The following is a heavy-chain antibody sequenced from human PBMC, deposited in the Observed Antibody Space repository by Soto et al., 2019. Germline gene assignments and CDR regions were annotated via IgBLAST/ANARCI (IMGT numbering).Heavy chain of an antibody. CDR1: GYTFTSYG. V-gene: IGHV1-18*01. J-gene: IGHJ3*02. D-gene: IGHD2-2*03. CDR2: ISAYNGNT. CDR3: ATSMDLRDDAFDI. Sequence: ASVKVSCKASGYTFTSYGISWVRQAPGQGLEWMGWISAYNGNTNYAQKLQGRVTMTTDTSTSTDYIELRSLRSDDTAVYYCATSMDLRDDAFDIWGQGTMVTVSS.